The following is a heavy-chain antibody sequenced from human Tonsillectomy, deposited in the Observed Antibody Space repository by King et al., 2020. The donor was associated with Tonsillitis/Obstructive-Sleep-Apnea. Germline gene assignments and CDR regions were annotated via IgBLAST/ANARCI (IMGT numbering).Heavy chain of an antibody. V-gene: IGHV3-9*01. Sequence: EVQLVESGGGLVQPGRSLRLSCAASGFTFDDHAMHWVRQAPGKGLEWVSGISWNSGRIDYADSVKGRFTISRDNAKNSLYLQMSSLRVEDTAFYYCAKGTQWELPSFDYWGQGTLVTVSS. CDR3: AKGTQWELPSFDY. CDR1: GFTFDDHA. CDR2: ISWNSGRI. J-gene: IGHJ4*02. D-gene: IGHD1-26*01.